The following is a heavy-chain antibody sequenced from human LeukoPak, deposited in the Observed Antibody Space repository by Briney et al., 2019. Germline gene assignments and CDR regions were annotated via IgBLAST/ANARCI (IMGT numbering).Heavy chain of an antibody. CDR1: GGSFSGYY. CDR3: ARAGIAAAGTWFDP. J-gene: IGHJ5*02. Sequence: PSETLSLTCAVYGGSFSGYYWSWIRQPPGKGLEWIGEINHSGSTNYNPSLKSRVTISVDTSKNQFSLKLSSVTAAGTAVYYCARAGIAAAGTWFDPWGQGTLVTVSS. V-gene: IGHV4-34*01. D-gene: IGHD6-13*01. CDR2: INHSGST.